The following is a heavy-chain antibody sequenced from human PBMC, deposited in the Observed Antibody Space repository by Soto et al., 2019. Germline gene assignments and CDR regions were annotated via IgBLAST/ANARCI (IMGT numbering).Heavy chain of an antibody. Sequence: GGSLRLSCAASGFTFSSYGMHWVRQAPGKGLEWVAVISYDGRNKYYADSVKGRFTISRDNSKNTLYLQMSSLRPEDTAVYYCVKDGSSGWPYYYGLDVWGQGTTVTVSS. CDR3: VKDGSSGWPYYYGLDV. D-gene: IGHD6-19*01. CDR2: ISYDGRNK. V-gene: IGHV3-30*18. J-gene: IGHJ6*02. CDR1: GFTFSSYG.